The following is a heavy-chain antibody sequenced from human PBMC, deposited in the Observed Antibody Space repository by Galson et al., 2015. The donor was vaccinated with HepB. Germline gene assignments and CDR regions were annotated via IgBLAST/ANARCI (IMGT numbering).Heavy chain of an antibody. CDR2: INIGGSTV. J-gene: IGHJ4*02. Sequence: SLRLSCAASGFTFSEYSMNWVRQSPGKGLEWVSYINIGGSTVYYAESVKGRFTISRDNARNTLYLQMSRLGAEDTAVYYCARSPFTDYFGSGTYFDHWGQGTLVPASS. CDR1: GFTFSEYS. V-gene: IGHV3-48*04. D-gene: IGHD3-10*01. CDR3: ARSPFTDYFGSGTYFDH.